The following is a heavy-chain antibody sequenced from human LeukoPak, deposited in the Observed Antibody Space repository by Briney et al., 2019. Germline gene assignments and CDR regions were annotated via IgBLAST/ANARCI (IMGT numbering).Heavy chain of an antibody. D-gene: IGHD5-12*01. Sequence: PSETLSLTCAVYGGSFSGYYWSWIRQPPGKGLEWIGEINHSGSTNYNPSLKSRVTISVDTSKNQFSLKLSSVTAADTAVYYCARAMVNSGYDSKVGYYFDYWGQGTLVTVSS. J-gene: IGHJ4*02. CDR2: INHSGST. CDR1: GGSFSGYY. CDR3: ARAMVNSGYDSKVGYYFDY. V-gene: IGHV4-34*01.